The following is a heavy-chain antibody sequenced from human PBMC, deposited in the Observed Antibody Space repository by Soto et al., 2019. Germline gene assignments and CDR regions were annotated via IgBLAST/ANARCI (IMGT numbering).Heavy chain of an antibody. Sequence: GASVKVSCKASGGTFSSYAISWVRQAPGQGLEWMGGINAGNGNTKYSQKLQGRVTITRDTSASTANMELSSLRSEDTAVYYSARSIVVVTALDYWGQGTLVTVSS. D-gene: IGHD2-21*02. CDR2: INAGNGNT. V-gene: IGHV1-3*01. CDR1: GGTFSSYA. J-gene: IGHJ4*02. CDR3: ARSIVVVTALDY.